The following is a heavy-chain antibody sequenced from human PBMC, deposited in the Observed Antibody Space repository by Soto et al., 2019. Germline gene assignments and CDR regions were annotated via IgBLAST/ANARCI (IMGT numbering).Heavy chain of an antibody. V-gene: IGHV4-39*01. J-gene: IGHJ6*02. CDR1: GGSISSSSYY. D-gene: IGHD5-18*01. CDR3: ARMPYVDTAMGDYYYYGMDV. CDR2: IYYSGST. Sequence: TSETLSLTCTVSGGSISSSSYYWGWIRQPPGKGLEWIGSIYYSGSTYYNPSLKSRVTISVDTSKNQFSLKLSSVTAADTAVYYCARMPYVDTAMGDYYYYGMDVWGQGTTVTVS.